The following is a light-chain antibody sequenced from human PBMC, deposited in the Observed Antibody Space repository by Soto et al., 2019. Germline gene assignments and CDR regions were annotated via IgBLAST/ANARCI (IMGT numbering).Light chain of an antibody. Sequence: DIQMTQSPSSLSASVGDRVTITCRASQGISNYLAWYQQKPGKAPKLLIYAASTLQSGVPSRFXGSGSGTDFTLTISSLQPEDVATYYCQKYYSAPPETFGQGTKVEIK. V-gene: IGKV1-27*01. J-gene: IGKJ1*01. CDR3: QKYYSAPPET. CDR2: AAS. CDR1: QGISNY.